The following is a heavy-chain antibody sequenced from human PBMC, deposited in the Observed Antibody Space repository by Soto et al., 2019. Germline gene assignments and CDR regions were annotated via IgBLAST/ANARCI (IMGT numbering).Heavy chain of an antibody. Sequence: SVKVSCNASGGTFSRYAISWMRQAPGQGLEWMGRIIPIFGTANYAQKFQGRVTNTADESTSTAYMELSSLRSEDTAVYYCASRGAYDVGRYFDDWGQGTLVTV. CDR1: GGTFSRYA. CDR2: IIPIFGTA. J-gene: IGHJ4*02. D-gene: IGHD3-3*01. CDR3: ASRGAYDVGRYFDD. V-gene: IGHV1-69*13.